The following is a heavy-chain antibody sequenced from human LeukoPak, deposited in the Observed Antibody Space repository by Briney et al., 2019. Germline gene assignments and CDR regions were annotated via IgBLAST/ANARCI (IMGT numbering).Heavy chain of an antibody. V-gene: IGHV1-69*13. D-gene: IGHD2-15*01. CDR3: ARREVVVVAASNAFGI. Sequence: ASVKVSCKASGGTFSSYAISWVRQAPGQGLEWMGGIIPIFGTANYAQKFQGRVTITADESTSTAYMELSSLRSEDTAVYYCARREVVVVAASNAFGIWGQGTMVTVSS. J-gene: IGHJ3*02. CDR1: GGTFSSYA. CDR2: IIPIFGTA.